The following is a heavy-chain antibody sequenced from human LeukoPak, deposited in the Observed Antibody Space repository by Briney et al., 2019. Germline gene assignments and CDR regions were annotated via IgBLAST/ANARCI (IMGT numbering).Heavy chain of an antibody. V-gene: IGHV1-18*01. CDR2: ISAYNGNT. CDR1: GYTFTSYG. J-gene: IGHJ4*02. CDR3: ARSMITFGGVIGRDY. Sequence: ASVKVSCKASGYTFTSYGISWVRQAPGQGLEWMGWISAYNGNTNYAQKLQGRVTMTTDTSTSTAYMELRSLRSDDTAVYYRARSMITFGGVIGRDYWGQGTLVTVSS. D-gene: IGHD3-16*02.